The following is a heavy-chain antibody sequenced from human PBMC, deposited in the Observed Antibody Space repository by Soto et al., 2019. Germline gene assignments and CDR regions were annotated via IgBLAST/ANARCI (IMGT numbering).Heavy chain of an antibody. CDR2: ISSSSSYI. D-gene: IGHD6-13*01. V-gene: IGHV3-21*01. CDR3: ARDTLSSSWYGGREYGMDV. Sequence: GGSLRLSCAASGFTFSSYSMNWVRQAQGKGREWVSSISSSSSYIYYADSVKGRFTISRDNAKNSLYLQMNSLRAEDTAVYYCARDTLSSSWYGGREYGMDVWGQGTTVTVSS. CDR1: GFTFSSYS. J-gene: IGHJ6*02.